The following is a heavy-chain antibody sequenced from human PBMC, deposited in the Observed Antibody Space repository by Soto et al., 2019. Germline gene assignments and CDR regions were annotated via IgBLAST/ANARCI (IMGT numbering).Heavy chain of an antibody. D-gene: IGHD6-13*01. J-gene: IGHJ3*01. Sequence: GESLKISCQTSGYPFTTHWIGWVRQMPGKGLEWMGIIYPADSDIRYSPSFQGHVTISADKSISTAYLQWSSLKASDTAMYYCARLEGAGDHDAFDVWGRGTMVTVSS. V-gene: IGHV5-51*01. CDR1: GYPFTTHW. CDR2: IYPADSDI. CDR3: ARLEGAGDHDAFDV.